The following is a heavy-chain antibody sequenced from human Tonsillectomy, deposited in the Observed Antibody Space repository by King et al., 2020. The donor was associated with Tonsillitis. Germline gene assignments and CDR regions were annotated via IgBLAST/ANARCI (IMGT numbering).Heavy chain of an antibody. J-gene: IGHJ4*01. Sequence: VQLVESGGGLVQPGGSLRLSCAASGITFSSYWMHWVRQVPGKGLVWVSGINSDGSSTRSAESVKGRFTISRDNAKNTLFLQMNSLRAEDTAVYYCATSSSFDYWGHGTLVTVSS. D-gene: IGHD2-2*01. CDR1: GITFSSYW. CDR3: ATSSSFDY. V-gene: IGHV3-74*01. CDR2: INSDGSST.